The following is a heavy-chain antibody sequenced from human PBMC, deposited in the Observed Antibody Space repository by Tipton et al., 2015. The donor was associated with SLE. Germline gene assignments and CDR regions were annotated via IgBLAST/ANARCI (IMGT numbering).Heavy chain of an antibody. J-gene: IGHJ4*02. V-gene: IGHV4-39*01. CDR1: GGSISSSSYY. D-gene: IGHD2/OR15-2a*01. CDR2: IYYSGST. Sequence: TLSLTCTVSGGSISSSSYYWGWIRQPPGKGLEWIGSIYYSGSTYYNPSLKSRVTISVDTSKNQFSLKLSSVTAADTAVYYCARGSRGAEYRTWGYWGQGTLVTVSS. CDR3: ARGSRGAEYRTWGY.